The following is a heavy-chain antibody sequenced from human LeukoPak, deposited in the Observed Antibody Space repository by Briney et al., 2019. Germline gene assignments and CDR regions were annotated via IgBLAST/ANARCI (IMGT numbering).Heavy chain of an antibody. CDR2: ISGSGGST. Sequence: GGSLRLSCAASGFTFSSYNMNWVRQAPGKGLEWVSAISGSGGSTYYADSVKGRFTISRDNSKNTLYLQMNSLRAEDTAVYYCAKVRRSSGWYRGAFDIWGQGTMVTVSS. J-gene: IGHJ3*02. D-gene: IGHD6-19*01. CDR3: AKVRRSSGWYRGAFDI. CDR1: GFTFSSYN. V-gene: IGHV3-23*01.